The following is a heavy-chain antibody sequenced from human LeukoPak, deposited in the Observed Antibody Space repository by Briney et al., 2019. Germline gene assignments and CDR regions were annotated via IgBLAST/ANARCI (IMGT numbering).Heavy chain of an antibody. J-gene: IGHJ6*03. Sequence: PGGSLRLSCVASGFNFSSYGMHWVRQAPGKGLEWVAFIRYDESNEYYAESVKGRFTISRDNSKKTLYLQMNGLRAEDTAVYYCARTYYSNYPHYYYMDVWGKGTTVTVSS. D-gene: IGHD4-11*01. CDR2: IRYDESNE. CDR1: GFNFSSYG. CDR3: ARTYYSNYPHYYYMDV. V-gene: IGHV3-30*02.